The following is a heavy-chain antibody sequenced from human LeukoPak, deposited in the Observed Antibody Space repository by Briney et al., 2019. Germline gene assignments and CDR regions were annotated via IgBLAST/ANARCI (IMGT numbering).Heavy chain of an antibody. CDR1: GFTFSDYY. V-gene: IGHV3-11*01. J-gene: IGHJ4*02. CDR2: ISSSGSTI. CDR3: ARDPIAAQSDY. D-gene: IGHD6-13*01. Sequence: NPGGSLRLSCAASGFTFSDYYMSWIRQALGKGLEWVSYISSSGSTIYYADSVKGRFTISRDNAKNSLYLQMNSLRAEDTAVYYCARDPIAAQSDYWGQGTLVTVSS.